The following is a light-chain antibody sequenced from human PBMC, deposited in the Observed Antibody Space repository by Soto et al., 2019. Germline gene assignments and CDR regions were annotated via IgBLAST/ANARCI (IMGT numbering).Light chain of an antibody. Sequence: EVVLTQSPGTLSLSPGERATLSCRASQTVSSNYLAWYQQKPDQAPRLVISGTSNRATGIPDRFSGSGSGTDFTLIIRRLEPEDFAVYYCQQYGNSLTFGGGTQVE. CDR2: GTS. V-gene: IGKV3-20*01. J-gene: IGKJ4*01. CDR1: QTVSSNY. CDR3: QQYGNSLT.